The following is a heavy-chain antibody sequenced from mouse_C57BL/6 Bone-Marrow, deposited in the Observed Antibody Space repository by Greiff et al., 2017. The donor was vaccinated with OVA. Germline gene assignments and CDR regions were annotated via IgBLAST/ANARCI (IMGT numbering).Heavy chain of an antibody. Sequence: EVQVVESGPGLVKPSQSLSLTCSVTGYSITSGYYWNWIRQFPGNKLEWMGYISYDGSNNYNPSLKNRISITRDTSKNQFFLKLNSVTTEDTATYYCARGTTVVGYFDYWGQGTTLTVSS. CDR1: GYSITSGYY. CDR3: ARGTTVVGYFDY. D-gene: IGHD1-1*01. V-gene: IGHV3-6*01. J-gene: IGHJ2*01. CDR2: ISYDGSN.